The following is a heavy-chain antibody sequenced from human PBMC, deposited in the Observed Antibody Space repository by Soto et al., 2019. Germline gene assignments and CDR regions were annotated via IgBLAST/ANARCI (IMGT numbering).Heavy chain of an antibody. CDR2: ISYDGSNK. J-gene: IGHJ4*02. CDR1: GFTFSSYG. D-gene: IGHD1-26*01. Sequence: GGSLRLSCAASGFTFSSYGMHWVRQAPGKGLEWVAVISYDGSNKYYADSVKGRFTISRDNSQNTLYLQMNSLRAEDTAVYYCARSRPPGWERRRGYFDSRGQGSLVTVSS. V-gene: IGHV3-30*03. CDR3: ARSRPPGWERRRGYFDS.